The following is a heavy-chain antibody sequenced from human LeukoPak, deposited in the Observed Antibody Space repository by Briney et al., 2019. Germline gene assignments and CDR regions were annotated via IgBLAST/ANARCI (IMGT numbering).Heavy chain of an antibody. V-gene: IGHV3-74*03. J-gene: IGHJ1*01. CDR2: INGDGRII. CDR3: VREVGAPGSFQH. D-gene: IGHD1-26*01. CDR1: GSTFSSYW. Sequence: GGSLRLSCAASGSTFSSYWMHWVRQAPGKGLVWISRINGDGRIIEHAESVKGRFTISRNNADNTLHLQMNSLRAEDTAVYHCVREVGAPGSFQHWGQGAPVTVSS.